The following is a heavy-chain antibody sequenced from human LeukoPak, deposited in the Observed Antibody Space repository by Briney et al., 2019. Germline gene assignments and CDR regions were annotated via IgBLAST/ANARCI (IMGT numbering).Heavy chain of an antibody. CDR1: GFTVSSNY. V-gene: IGHV3-66*01. D-gene: IGHD3-10*01. CDR2: IYSGGST. J-gene: IGHJ6*02. CDR3: ARGGITMVRGVIKAYYYYYGMDV. Sequence: PGGSLRLSCAASGFTVSSNYMSWVRQAPGKGLEWVSVIYSGGSTYYADSVKGRFTISRDNSKNTLYLQMNSLRAEDTAVYYCARGGITMVRGVIKAYYYYYGMDVWGQGTTVTVSS.